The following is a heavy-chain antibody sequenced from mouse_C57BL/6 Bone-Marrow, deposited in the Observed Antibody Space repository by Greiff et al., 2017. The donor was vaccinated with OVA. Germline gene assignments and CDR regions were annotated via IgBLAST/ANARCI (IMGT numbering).Heavy chain of an antibody. CDR3: TTATTVVADYAMDY. Sequence: EVQLQQSGAELVRPGASVKLSCTASGFNIKDYYMHWVKQRPEQGLEWIGRIDPEDGDTEYAPKFQGKATMTADTSPNTAYLQLSSLTSEDTAVYYCTTATTVVADYAMDYWGQGTSVTVSS. V-gene: IGHV14-1*01. J-gene: IGHJ4*01. CDR1: GFNIKDYY. D-gene: IGHD1-1*01. CDR2: IDPEDGDT.